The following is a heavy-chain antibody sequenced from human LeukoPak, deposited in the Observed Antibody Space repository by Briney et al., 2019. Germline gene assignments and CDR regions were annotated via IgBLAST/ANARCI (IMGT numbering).Heavy chain of an antibody. J-gene: IGHJ4*02. CDR3: AKSLPDYYGSGSVYYFDY. V-gene: IGHV3-23*01. D-gene: IGHD3-10*01. CDR2: ISSSGGDT. CDR1: GFTLTNYA. Sequence: PGGSLRLSCTASGFTLTNYAMNWVRQAPGKGLEWVSAISSSGGDTYHADSVKGRFTISRDNSKNTLYLQMNSLRAEDTAVYYCAKSLPDYYGSGSVYYFDYWGQGTLVTVSS.